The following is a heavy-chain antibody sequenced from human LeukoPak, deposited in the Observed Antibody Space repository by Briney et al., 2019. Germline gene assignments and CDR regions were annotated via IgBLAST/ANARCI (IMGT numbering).Heavy chain of an antibody. J-gene: IGHJ1*01. CDR1: GYTFPDYG. CDR3: ARDHNVAGRTGH. Sequence: ALVRVSCRASGYTFPDYGISWVRHAPAQGLERVGWISGYNGHTNYAQKFQGRVTMTTDTSTSTVYMELRSLRPADTAVYYCARDHNVAGRTGHCGQRPVATVSS. D-gene: IGHD1-1*01. V-gene: IGHV1-18*01. CDR2: ISGYNGHT.